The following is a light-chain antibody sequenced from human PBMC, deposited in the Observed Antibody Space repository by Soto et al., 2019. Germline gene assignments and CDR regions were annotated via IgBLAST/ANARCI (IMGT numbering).Light chain of an antibody. Sequence: IGLTQSPCTVSLSPGERATLSCRASQSVSNNYLAWYQQKPGQAPRLLIYGASNRATGIPDRFSGSGSGTDFTLTISRLEPEDFAVYYCQQYGSSGTFGQGTKVDIK. V-gene: IGKV3-20*01. CDR3: QQYGSSGT. CDR2: GAS. CDR1: QSVSNNY. J-gene: IGKJ1*01.